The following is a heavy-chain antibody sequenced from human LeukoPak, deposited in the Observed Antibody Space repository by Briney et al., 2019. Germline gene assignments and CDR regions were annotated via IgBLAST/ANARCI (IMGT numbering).Heavy chain of an antibody. Sequence: ASVKVSCKASGGTFSSYAISWVRQAPGQGLEWMGGIIPIFGTANYAQKFQGRVTMTRDTSISTAYMELSRLRSDDTAVYYCARDPSGITIFGVVIGNWFDPWGQGTLVTVSS. J-gene: IGHJ5*02. CDR1: GGTFSSYA. D-gene: IGHD3-3*01. CDR2: IIPIFGTA. V-gene: IGHV1-69*05. CDR3: ARDPSGITIFGVVIGNWFDP.